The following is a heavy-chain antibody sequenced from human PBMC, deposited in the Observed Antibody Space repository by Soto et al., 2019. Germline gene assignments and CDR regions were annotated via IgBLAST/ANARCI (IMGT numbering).Heavy chain of an antibody. J-gene: IGHJ1*01. CDR2: INAGNGNT. V-gene: IGHV1-3*01. CDR1: GYNFASYA. Sequence: QVQLVQSGAEVKKPGASVKVSCKASGYNFASYALHWVRQAPGQRLEWMGWINAGNGNTKYSQTLQGRVTITRDTSASTVYMELSSLRSEDTAMYYCARDLDGRYYSEYFQPWGQGTPVTVSS. CDR3: ARDLDGRYYSEYFQP. D-gene: IGHD1-26*01.